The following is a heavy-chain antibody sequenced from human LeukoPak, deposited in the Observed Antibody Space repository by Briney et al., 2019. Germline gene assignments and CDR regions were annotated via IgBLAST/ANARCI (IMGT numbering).Heavy chain of an antibody. CDR2: INHSGST. CDR1: GGSFSDNY. D-gene: IGHD3-22*01. Sequence: SETLSLTCAVYGGSFSDNYWTWLRQPPGKGLEFIGEINHSGSTNYNPSLKSRVTLSVDTSKNQFSLRLKSVTAADTAVYYCARGLYHYDTSGYSASKYYMDVWGKGTTVTVSS. V-gene: IGHV4-34*01. CDR3: ARGLYHYDTSGYSASKYYMDV. J-gene: IGHJ6*03.